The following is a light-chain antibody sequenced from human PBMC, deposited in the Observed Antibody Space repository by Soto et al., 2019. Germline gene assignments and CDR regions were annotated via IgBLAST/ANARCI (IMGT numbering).Light chain of an antibody. CDR2: DAS. J-gene: IGKJ3*01. CDR1: QSVSSY. CDR3: QQSFT. Sequence: EIVLTQSPATLSLSPGERATLSCRASQSVSSYLAWYQQKPGQAPRLLIYDASNRATGIPARFSGSGSGTDFTLTITRLEPEDFAVYYCQQSFTFGPGTKVDIK. V-gene: IGKV3-11*01.